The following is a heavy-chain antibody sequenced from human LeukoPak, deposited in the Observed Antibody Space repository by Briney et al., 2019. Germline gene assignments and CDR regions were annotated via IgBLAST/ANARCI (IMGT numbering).Heavy chain of an antibody. Sequence: SETLSLTCTVSGGSISSYYWGWIRQPPGKGLEWIGYIYYSGTTNYNPSLKSRVTISVDTSKNQFSLKLSSVTAADTAVYYCAREDYCSGGSCYSGYFQHWGQGTLVTVSS. J-gene: IGHJ1*01. CDR2: IYYSGTT. CDR3: AREDYCSGGSCYSGYFQH. D-gene: IGHD2-15*01. CDR1: GGSISSYY. V-gene: IGHV4-59*01.